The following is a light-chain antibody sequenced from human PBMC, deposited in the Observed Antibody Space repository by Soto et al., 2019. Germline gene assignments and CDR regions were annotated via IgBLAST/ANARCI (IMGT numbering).Light chain of an antibody. J-gene: IGKJ1*01. CDR3: QQYGSSPRT. CDR1: QSVSSNY. CDR2: GAS. V-gene: IGKV3-20*01. Sequence: EIVLTQSPGTLSLSPGERATLSCRASQSVSSNYLAWYQQKPGQAPRLLIDGASNRATGIPARFSGSVSGTDFTLTISRLEPEDFAVYYCQQYGSSPRTFGQGTKVDIK.